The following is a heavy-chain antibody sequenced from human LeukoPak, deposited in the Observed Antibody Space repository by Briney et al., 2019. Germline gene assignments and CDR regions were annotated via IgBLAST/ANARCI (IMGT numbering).Heavy chain of an antibody. CDR1: GFTFSSYA. Sequence: PGGSLRLSCAASGFTFSSYAMNWVRQAPGKGREGVSTISASGGSTNYVDSVRGRFTISRDNSKNTLYLQMSSLRAEDTAVYYCAKDRGNALGYLDSWGQGTLVTVSS. D-gene: IGHD1-1*01. CDR3: AKDRGNALGYLDS. V-gene: IGHV3-23*01. CDR2: ISASGGST. J-gene: IGHJ4*02.